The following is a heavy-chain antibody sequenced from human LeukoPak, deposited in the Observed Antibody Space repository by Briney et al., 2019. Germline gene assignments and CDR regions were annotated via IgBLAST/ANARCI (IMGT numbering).Heavy chain of an antibody. CDR3: ASVYSGYDLSQLDY. D-gene: IGHD5-12*01. Sequence: ASVKVSCKASGYTFTDYYIHWVRQAPGQGLEWMGWINPNSGGTNYAQKFQGRATMTRVTSISTAYMELSSLRSDDTAVYYCASVYSGYDLSQLDYWGQGTLVTVSS. J-gene: IGHJ4*02. CDR1: GYTFTDYY. CDR2: INPNSGGT. V-gene: IGHV1-2*02.